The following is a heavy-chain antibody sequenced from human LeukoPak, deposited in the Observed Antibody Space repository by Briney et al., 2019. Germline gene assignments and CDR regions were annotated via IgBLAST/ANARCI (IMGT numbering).Heavy chain of an antibody. CDR1: GYTFTGYY. CDR3: ARESDSSGWYDY. J-gene: IGHJ4*02. V-gene: IGHV1-2*02. CDR2: INPNSGGT. Sequence: ASVKVSCKASGYTFTGYYMHWVRQAPGQGLEWMGWINPNSGGTNYAQKFQGRVTMTRDTSISTAYMELSRLRSDDTAVYYCARESDSSGWYDYWGQGTLVTVSS. D-gene: IGHD6-19*01.